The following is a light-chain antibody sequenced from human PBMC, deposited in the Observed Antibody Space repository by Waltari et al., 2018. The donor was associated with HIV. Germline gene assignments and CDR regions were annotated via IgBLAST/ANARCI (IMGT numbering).Light chain of an antibody. Sequence: DIQMTQSPSTLSASVGDGVTISCRASQTNWLAWYQQKPGQAPKLLIYQASKLESGVPSRFRGTRSGTEFTLTISSLQPDDFATYYCQQYNTFPYTFGQGTKLEIK. CDR3: QQYNTFPYT. CDR1: QTNW. V-gene: IGKV1-5*03. J-gene: IGKJ2*01. CDR2: QAS.